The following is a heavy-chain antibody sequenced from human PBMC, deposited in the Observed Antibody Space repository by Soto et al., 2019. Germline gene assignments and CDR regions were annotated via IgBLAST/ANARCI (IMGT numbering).Heavy chain of an antibody. Sequence: GESLKISCAASGFTFRSYGMHWVRQAPGKGLEWVAVTWYDGSHKNYADSVKGRFTISRDNAKNTLYLQMHSLRAEDTALYFCVRDRGYPDSFAVWGRGTMVTVSS. D-gene: IGHD5-12*01. J-gene: IGHJ3*01. CDR3: VRDRGYPDSFAV. CDR2: TWYDGSHK. V-gene: IGHV3-33*01. CDR1: GFTFRSYG.